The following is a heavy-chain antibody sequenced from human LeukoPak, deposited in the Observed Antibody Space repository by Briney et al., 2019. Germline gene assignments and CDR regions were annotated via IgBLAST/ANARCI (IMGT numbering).Heavy chain of an antibody. CDR3: ATNWTGLLG. V-gene: IGHV3-7*01. J-gene: IGHJ4*02. CDR2: IKEDGSEN. D-gene: IGHD3/OR15-3a*01. CDR1: GFTFSRHW. Sequence: PGGSLRLSCAASGFTFSRHWMTWVRQAPGKGLEWVANIKEDGSENYYMDSVKGRFTISRDNAKNSLYLQMNSLRAEDTAVYYCATNWTGLLGWGQGTLVTVSS.